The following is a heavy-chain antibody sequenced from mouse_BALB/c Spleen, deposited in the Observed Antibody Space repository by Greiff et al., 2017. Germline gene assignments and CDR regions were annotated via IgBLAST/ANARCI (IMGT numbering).Heavy chain of an antibody. V-gene: IGHV1-67*01. CDR1: GYTFTDYA. J-gene: IGHJ2*01. CDR2: ISTYYGDA. D-gene: IGHD2-3*01. Sequence: VQLQQSGPELVRPGVSVKISCKGSGYTFTDYAMHWVKQSHAKGLEWIGVISTYYGDASYNKKFKGKATLTVAKSSSTAYMELARLTSEDSAIYYWARGGLLLDDWGQGTTLTVSS. CDR3: ARGGLLLDD.